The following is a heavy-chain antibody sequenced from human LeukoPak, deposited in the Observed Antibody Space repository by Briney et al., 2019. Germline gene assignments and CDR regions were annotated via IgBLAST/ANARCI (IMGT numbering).Heavy chain of an antibody. J-gene: IGHJ6*03. V-gene: IGHV3-30*02. CDR2: IRYDGNNK. Sequence: GGSLRLSCAASGFIFSTYGMYWVRQAPGKGLEWVAFIRYDGNNKYYGDFVKGRFTISRDNSYNTLYLQMNSLRAEDTAVYYCAKGFGGYYYYYMDVWGKGTTVTVSS. D-gene: IGHD3-16*01. CDR1: GFIFSTYG. CDR3: AKGFGGYYYYYMDV.